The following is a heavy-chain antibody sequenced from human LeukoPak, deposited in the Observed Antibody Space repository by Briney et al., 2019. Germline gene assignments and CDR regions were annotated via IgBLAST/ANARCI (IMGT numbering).Heavy chain of an antibody. CDR3: ARERANVAPYDAFDI. CDR1: GGSISSYY. Sequence: SETLSLTCTVSGGSISSYYWSWIRQPPGKGLEWIGYIYYSGSTNYNPSLKSRVTISVDTSKNQFSLKLSSVTAADTAVYYCARERANVAPYDAFDIWGQGTMVTVSS. V-gene: IGHV4-59*01. J-gene: IGHJ3*02. CDR2: IYYSGST.